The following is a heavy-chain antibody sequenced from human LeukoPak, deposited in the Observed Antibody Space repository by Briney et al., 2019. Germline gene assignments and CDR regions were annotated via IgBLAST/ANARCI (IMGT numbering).Heavy chain of an antibody. J-gene: IGHJ4*02. Sequence: RQAPGKGLEWVSSISSSSTYIYYADSVKGRFTVSRDNAKNSLYLQMNSLGAEDAAVYYCARDSQLNWGQGTLVTVSS. CDR2: ISSSSTYI. V-gene: IGHV3-21*01. CDR3: ARDSQLN. D-gene: IGHD2-2*01.